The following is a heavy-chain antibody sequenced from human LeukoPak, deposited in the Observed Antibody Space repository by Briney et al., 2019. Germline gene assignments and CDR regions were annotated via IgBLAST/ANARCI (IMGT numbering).Heavy chain of an antibody. J-gene: IGHJ6*03. Sequence: GSLRLSCAASGFTFSDHYMSWIRQPPGKGLEWIGEIYHSGSTNYNPSLKSRVTISVDKSKNQFSLKLSSVTAADTAVYYCASGAEESYYYYMDVWGKGTTVTVSS. CDR1: GFTFSDHY. V-gene: IGHV4-34*01. CDR2: IYHSGST. CDR3: ASGAEESYYYYMDV.